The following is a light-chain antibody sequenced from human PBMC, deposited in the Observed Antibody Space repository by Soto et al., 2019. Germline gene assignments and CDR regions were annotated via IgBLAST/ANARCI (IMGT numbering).Light chain of an antibody. J-gene: IGKJ2*01. V-gene: IGKV4-1*01. CDR2: WAS. CDR3: QQYYSSPPYT. CDR1: QSVLYSPNHKNY. Sequence: DIVMTQSPDSLAVSLGERATINCKSSQSVLYSPNHKNYLAWYQQKPGQSPKLLIYWASTRESGVPDRFSGSGSGTDFTLTISSLQAEDVAVYYCQQYYSSPPYTFGQGTKLEIK.